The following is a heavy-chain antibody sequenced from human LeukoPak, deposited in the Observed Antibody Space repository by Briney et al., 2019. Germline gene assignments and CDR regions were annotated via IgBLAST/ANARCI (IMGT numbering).Heavy chain of an antibody. D-gene: IGHD6-6*01. V-gene: IGHV3-30-3*01. CDR1: GFTFSSYA. J-gene: IGHJ4*02. Sequence: AGGSLRLSCAASGFTFSSYAMHWVRQAPGKGLEWVAVISYDGSNKYYADSVKGRFTISRDNSKNTLYLQMNSLRAEDTAVYYCASTSIAARREGAFDYWGQGTLVTVSS. CDR3: ASTSIAARREGAFDY. CDR2: ISYDGSNK.